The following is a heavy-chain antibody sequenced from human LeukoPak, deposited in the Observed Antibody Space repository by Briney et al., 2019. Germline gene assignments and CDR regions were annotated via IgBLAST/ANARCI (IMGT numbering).Heavy chain of an antibody. V-gene: IGHV3-23*01. J-gene: IGHJ4*02. CDR1: GFTFSTYV. Sequence: GGSLRLSCAASGFTFSTYVMSWVRQAPGKGLERVSAISGSGGSTYYADSVKGRFTISRDNSKNTLYLQMNSLGADDTAAYYCAKGNWRYFDYWGQGTLVTVSS. D-gene: IGHD1-1*01. CDR3: AKGNWRYFDY. CDR2: ISGSGGST.